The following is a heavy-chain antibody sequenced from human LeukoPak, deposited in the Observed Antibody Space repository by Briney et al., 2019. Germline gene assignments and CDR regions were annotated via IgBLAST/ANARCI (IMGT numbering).Heavy chain of an antibody. V-gene: IGHV1-69*06. CDR2: IIPIFGTA. CDR1: GGTFSSHA. D-gene: IGHD5-18*01. Sequence: SVTVSCKAFGGTFSSHAISWVRQAPGQGLEWMGGIIPIFGTANYAQKFQGRVTITADISTTTADLELSSLRSEDTAMYYCAREGLGTEMLKAFEYWGQGTLVTVSS. J-gene: IGHJ4*02. CDR3: AREGLGTEMLKAFEY.